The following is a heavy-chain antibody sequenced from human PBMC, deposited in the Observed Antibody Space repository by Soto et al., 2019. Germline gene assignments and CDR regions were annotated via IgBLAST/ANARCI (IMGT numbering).Heavy chain of an antibody. V-gene: IGHV4-31*03. D-gene: IGHD3-9*01. CDR1: VGSISSGGYY. J-gene: IGHJ4*02. CDR3: ARAPVLRYFDWSPIDY. Sequence: TLSLTCTVPVGSISSGGYYWSWIRQHPGKGLEWIGYIYYSGSTYYNLSLKSRVTISVDTSKNQFSLKLSSVTAADTAVYYCARAPVLRYFDWSPIDYWGQGTLVTVSS. CDR2: IYYSGST.